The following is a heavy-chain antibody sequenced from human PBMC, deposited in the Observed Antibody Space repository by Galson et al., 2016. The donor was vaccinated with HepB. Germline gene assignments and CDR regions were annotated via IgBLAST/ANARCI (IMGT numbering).Heavy chain of an antibody. CDR2: LKSDFAP. CDR1: GISVSYDW. J-gene: IGHJ4*02. Sequence: SLRLSCALSGISVSYDWMSWVRQAPGKGLEWVGRLKSDFAPDYAAPMKGRFTISGDESKNTRYLQIDSLKTGDTGVYYCTTDLDGVFEDWGQGVLVTVSS. CDR3: TTDLDGVFED. V-gene: IGHV3-15*01. D-gene: IGHD3-10*01.